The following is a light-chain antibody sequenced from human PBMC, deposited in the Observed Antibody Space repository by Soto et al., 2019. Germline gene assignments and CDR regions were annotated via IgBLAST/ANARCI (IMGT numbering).Light chain of an antibody. V-gene: IGLV2-14*01. CDR3: SSYTTSSTHVV. Sequence: QSALTQPASVSGSPGQSITISCTGTRSDVGSYNYVSWYQQHPGKAPKLMMYDVSNRPSGVSDRFSGSKSGNTASLTISGLQAEDEADYYCSSYTTSSTHVVFGGGTKLTVL. CDR1: RSDVGSYNY. J-gene: IGLJ2*01. CDR2: DVS.